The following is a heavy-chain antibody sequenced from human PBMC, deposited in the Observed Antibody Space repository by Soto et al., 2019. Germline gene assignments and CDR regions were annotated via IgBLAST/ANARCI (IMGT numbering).Heavy chain of an antibody. Sequence: SETLSLTCTVSGGSISSYYWSWIRQPPGKGLEWIGYIYYSGSTNYNPSLKSRVTISVDTSKNQFSLKLSSVTAADTAVYYCAREESPGYSNGWYNYWGQGTLVTVSS. V-gene: IGHV4-59*01. CDR2: IYYSGST. CDR1: GGSISSYY. J-gene: IGHJ4*02. CDR3: AREESPGYSNGWYNY. D-gene: IGHD6-19*01.